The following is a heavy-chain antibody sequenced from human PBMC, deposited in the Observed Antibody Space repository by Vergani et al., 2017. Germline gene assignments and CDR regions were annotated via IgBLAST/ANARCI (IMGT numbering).Heavy chain of an antibody. V-gene: IGHV3-64D*06. CDR3: VLDWGGDCSDAFDI. CDR1: GFTFSNYA. J-gene: IGHJ3*02. CDR2: ISSIGGST. Sequence: EVQLVESGGGLVQPGGSLRLSCSASGFTFSNYAMHWVRQAPGKGLEYVSAISSIGGSTNYADSVKGRFTISRDNSKNTLYLQMSSLRAEDTAVYYCVLDWGGDCSDAFDIWGQGTMVTVSS. D-gene: IGHD2-21*02.